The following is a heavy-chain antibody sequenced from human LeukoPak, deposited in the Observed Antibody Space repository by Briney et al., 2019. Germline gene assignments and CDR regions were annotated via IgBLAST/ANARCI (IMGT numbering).Heavy chain of an antibody. CDR1: GFILSNYW. CDR3: ARDGISCTGGHCYFAS. J-gene: IGHJ4*02. D-gene: IGHD2-8*02. CDR2: INNDGSST. Sequence: GGSLRLSCATSGFILSNYWMHWVRQAPGKGLVWVSRINNDGSSTTYADSVKGRFTISRDNARNTLYLQMNGLRAEDTAVYYCARDGISCTGGHCYFASWGQGTLVTVSS. V-gene: IGHV3-74*01.